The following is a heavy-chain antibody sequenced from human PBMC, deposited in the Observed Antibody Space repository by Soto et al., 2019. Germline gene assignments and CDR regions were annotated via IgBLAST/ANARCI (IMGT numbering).Heavy chain of an antibody. CDR3: ARALKDYYYDSNTYYYFDN. V-gene: IGHV4-30-4*01. CDR1: GGSISSGDYY. D-gene: IGHD3-22*01. J-gene: IGHJ4*02. CDR2: VYYSGTA. Sequence: PSETLSLTCTVSGGSISSGDYYWNWIRQPPGKDLEWIGYVYYSGTAYYTPSLQTRVTISVDTSKDEFSLQLTSVTAADTAVYYCARALKDYYYDSNTYYYFDNWGRGTLVTVSS.